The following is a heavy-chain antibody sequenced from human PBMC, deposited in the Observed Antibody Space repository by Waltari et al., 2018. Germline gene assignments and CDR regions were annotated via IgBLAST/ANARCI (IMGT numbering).Heavy chain of an antibody. J-gene: IGHJ1*01. CDR2: IYHSGST. CDR3: ARVYYDSSGYYHAEYFQH. V-gene: IGHV4-38-2*01. Sequence: QVQLQESGPGLVKPSETLSLTCAVSGYSISSGYYWGWIRQPPGKGLEWIGSIYHSGSTYYSPSLKSRVTISVDTSKNQFSLKLSSVTAADTAVYYCARVYYDSSGYYHAEYFQHWGQGTLVTVSS. D-gene: IGHD3-22*01. CDR1: GYSISSGYY.